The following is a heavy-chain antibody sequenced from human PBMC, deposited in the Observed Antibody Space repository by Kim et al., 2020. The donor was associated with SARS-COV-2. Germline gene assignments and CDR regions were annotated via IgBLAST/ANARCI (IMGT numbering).Heavy chain of an antibody. V-gene: IGHV3-23*01. D-gene: IGHD3-3*01. CDR1: GFTFSSYA. Sequence: GGSLRLSCAASGFTFSSYAMSWVRQAPGKGLEWVPAISGSDFSTYYADSVKGRFTISRDNSKNTLYLKMNSLRAEDTAVYYCAKGGIYDFWSGYEFDYWGQGTLVTVSS. J-gene: IGHJ4*02. CDR2: ISGSDFST. CDR3: AKGGIYDFWSGYEFDY.